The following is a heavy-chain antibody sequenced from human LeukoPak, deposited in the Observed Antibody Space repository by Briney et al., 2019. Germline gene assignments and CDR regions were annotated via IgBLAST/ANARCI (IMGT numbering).Heavy chain of an antibody. D-gene: IGHD3-22*01. V-gene: IGHV3-48*01. CDR2: ISSSSTTI. CDR1: GFTFSGYD. Sequence: GGSLRLSCAASGFTFSGYDMNWVRQAPGKGLEGVSYISSSSTTIYYADSVKGRFTISRDNAKNSLYLQMNSLRAEDTAVYYCARDRHRYHYDGSGYPPYWGQGTLVTVSS. J-gene: IGHJ4*02. CDR3: ARDRHRYHYDGSGYPPY.